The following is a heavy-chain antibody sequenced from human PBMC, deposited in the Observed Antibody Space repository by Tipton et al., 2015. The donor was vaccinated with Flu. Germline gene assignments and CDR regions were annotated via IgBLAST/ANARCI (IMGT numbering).Heavy chain of an antibody. D-gene: IGHD6-19*01. V-gene: IGHV4-34*01. CDR1: GGSFSGYY. CDR3: ARGSGWYYYYYGMDV. CDR2: INHSGST. Sequence: LRLSCAVYGGSFSGYYWSWIRQPPGKGLEWIGEINHSGSTNYNPSLKSRVTISVDTSKNQFSLKLSSVTAADTAVYYCARGSGWYYYYYGMDVWGQGTTVTVSS. J-gene: IGHJ6*02.